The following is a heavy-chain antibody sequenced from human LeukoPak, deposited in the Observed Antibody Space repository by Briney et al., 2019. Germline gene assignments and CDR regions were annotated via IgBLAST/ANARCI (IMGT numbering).Heavy chain of an antibody. Sequence: SVKVSCKASGGTFSSYAISWVRQAPGQGLEWMGEIIPIFGTANYAQKFQGRVTITTDESTSTAYMELSSLRSEDTAVYYCARSLAVAGNWAFDYWGQGTLVTVSS. J-gene: IGHJ4*02. CDR2: IIPIFGTA. CDR1: GGTFSSYA. CDR3: ARSLAVAGNWAFDY. V-gene: IGHV1-69*05. D-gene: IGHD6-19*01.